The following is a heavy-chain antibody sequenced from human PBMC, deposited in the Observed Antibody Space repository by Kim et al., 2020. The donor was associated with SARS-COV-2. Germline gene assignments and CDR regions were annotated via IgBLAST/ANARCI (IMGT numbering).Heavy chain of an antibody. J-gene: IGHJ5*02. CDR1: GGSISSSSYY. Sequence: SETLSLTCTVSGGSISSSSYYWGWIRQPPGKGLEWIGSIYYSGSTYYNPSLKSRVTISVDTSKNQFSLKLSSVTAADTAVYYCARVSRITMIVVVITTEDWFDPWGQGTLVTVSS. D-gene: IGHD3-22*01. V-gene: IGHV4-39*07. CDR2: IYYSGST. CDR3: ARVSRITMIVVVITTEDWFDP.